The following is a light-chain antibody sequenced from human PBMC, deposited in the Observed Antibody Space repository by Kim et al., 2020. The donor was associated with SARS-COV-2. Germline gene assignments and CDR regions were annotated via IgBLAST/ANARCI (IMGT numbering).Light chain of an antibody. CDR3: QQYNNRPPWT. CDR2: AAS. CDR1: QSVSSK. J-gene: IGKJ1*01. V-gene: IGKV3-15*01. Sequence: EIVMTQSPATLSVSPGDRATLSCRASQSVSSKLAWYQHKPGQAPRLLIYAASTRAPGIAARFSGSGSGTEFTLTINSLQSEDFAVYYCQQYNNRPPWTFGQGTKVDI.